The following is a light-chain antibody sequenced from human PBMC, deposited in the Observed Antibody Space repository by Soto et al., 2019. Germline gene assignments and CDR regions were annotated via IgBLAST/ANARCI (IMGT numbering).Light chain of an antibody. J-gene: IGLJ2*01. Sequence: QSVLTQPPSASGTPGQRVAISCSGSNSNIGSNHVNWYQQLPGTAPKLLIYGNNQRPSGVPDRFSGSRSGTSASLAISGLQSEDGADYYCAAWDDSLNGHVVFGGGTKLTVL. V-gene: IGLV1-44*01. CDR3: AAWDDSLNGHVV. CDR1: NSNIGSNH. CDR2: GNN.